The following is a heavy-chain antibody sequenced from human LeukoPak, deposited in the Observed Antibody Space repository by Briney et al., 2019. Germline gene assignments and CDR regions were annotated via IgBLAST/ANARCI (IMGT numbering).Heavy chain of an antibody. D-gene: IGHD3-10*01. CDR2: IYSGGST. V-gene: IGHV3-66*01. CDR3: ARGLMVRGYYFDY. CDR1: GFTFSSNY. Sequence: GGSLRLSCAASGFTFSSNYMSWVRQAPGKGLEWGSVIYSGGSTYYPDSVKGRFTISRDNSKNTLYLQMNSLRAEDTAVYYCARGLMVRGYYFDYWGQGTLVTVSS. J-gene: IGHJ4*02.